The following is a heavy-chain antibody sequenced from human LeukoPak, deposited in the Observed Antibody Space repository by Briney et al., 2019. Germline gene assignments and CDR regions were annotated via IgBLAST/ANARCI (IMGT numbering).Heavy chain of an antibody. CDR2: ISGSGGST. V-gene: IGHV3-23*01. CDR1: GFTFVSHW. J-gene: IGHJ4*02. Sequence: GGSLRLSCVASGFTFVSHWMTWVRQAPEKGLEWVSAISGSGGSTYYADSVKGRFTISRDNSKNTLYLQMNSLRAEDTALYSCAKGAYSGSYGAFDYWGQGTLVTVSS. CDR3: AKGAYSGSYGAFDY. D-gene: IGHD1-26*01.